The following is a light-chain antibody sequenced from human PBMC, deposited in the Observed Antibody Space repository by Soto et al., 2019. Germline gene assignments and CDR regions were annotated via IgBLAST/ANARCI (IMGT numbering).Light chain of an antibody. CDR3: SSYAGSNNYV. Sequence: QSALTQPPSASGSPGQSVTISCTGTSSDIGGYNFVSWYQHHPDNAPKLLIYEITKRPSGVPARFSGSNSDNTASRTVSGLQAEDEAEYYCSSYAGSNNYVFGTGTKVTVL. CDR2: EIT. V-gene: IGLV2-8*01. CDR1: SSDIGGYNF. J-gene: IGLJ1*01.